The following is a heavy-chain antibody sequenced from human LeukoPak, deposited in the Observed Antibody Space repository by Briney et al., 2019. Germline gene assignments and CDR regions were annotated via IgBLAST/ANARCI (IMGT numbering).Heavy chain of an antibody. D-gene: IGHD3-22*01. CDR1: GGTFSSYA. V-gene: IGHV1-69*13. Sequence: SVKVSCKASGGTFSSYAISWVRQAPGQGLEWMGGIIPIFGTANYAQKFQGRVTITADESTSTAYMELSSLRSEDTAVYYCARGQYNPKITVIVVDWFDPWGQGTLVTVSS. CDR2: IIPIFGTA. J-gene: IGHJ5*02. CDR3: ARGQYNPKITVIVVDWFDP.